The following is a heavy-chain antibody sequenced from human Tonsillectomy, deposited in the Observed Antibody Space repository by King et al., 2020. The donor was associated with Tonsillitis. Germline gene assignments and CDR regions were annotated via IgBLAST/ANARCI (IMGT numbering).Heavy chain of an antibody. V-gene: IGHV3-30-3*01. CDR1: GFTFSSSA. J-gene: IGHJ4*02. D-gene: IGHD2-15*01. CDR3: ARDCSGGTCLDH. Sequence: HVQLVESGGGVVQPGRSLRLSCAASGFTFSSSAMHWVRQAPGKGLEWVALISYDGSRTYYADSVKGRFTISRDNSQNTLYKQMNSLRADDTALFFCARDCSGGTCLDHWGQGTLVTVSS. CDR2: ISYDGSRT.